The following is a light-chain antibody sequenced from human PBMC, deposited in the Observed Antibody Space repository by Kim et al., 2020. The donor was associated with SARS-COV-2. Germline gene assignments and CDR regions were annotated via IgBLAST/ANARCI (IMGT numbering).Light chain of an antibody. Sequence: QRATTSCTGSSSNIGAGYDVHWYQQLPGAGPKLHIDGNSNRPSGVPDRFSGSKSGTSASLAITGLQAEDEADYYCQSYDSSLSGWVFGGGTKLTVL. CDR2: GNS. CDR3: QSYDSSLSGWV. CDR1: SSNIGAGYD. V-gene: IGLV1-40*01. J-gene: IGLJ3*02.